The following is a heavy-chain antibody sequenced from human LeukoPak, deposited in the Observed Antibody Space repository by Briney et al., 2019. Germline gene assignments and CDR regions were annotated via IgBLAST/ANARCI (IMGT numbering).Heavy chain of an antibody. CDR2: IWYDGSNK. J-gene: IGHJ2*01. D-gene: IGHD6-19*01. Sequence: GGSLRLSCAASGFTFRTYGMHWVRQAPGKGLEWVAVIWYDGSNKYYADSVKGRFTISRDNSKNTLYLQMNSLRAEDTAVYYCARDMEQWLVQDWYFDLWGRGTLVTVSS. CDR1: GFTFRTYG. CDR3: ARDMEQWLVQDWYFDL. V-gene: IGHV3-33*01.